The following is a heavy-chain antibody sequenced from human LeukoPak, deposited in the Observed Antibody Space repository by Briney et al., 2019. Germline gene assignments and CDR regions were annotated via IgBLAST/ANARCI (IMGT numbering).Heavy chain of an antibody. CDR2: ISGSGGST. CDR1: GFTFSSYA. J-gene: IGHJ4*02. Sequence: PGGPLRLSCTASGFTFSSYAMSWVRQAPGKGLEWVSAISGSGGSTYYADSGKGRFTISRDNSKNTLYLQMNSLRAEDTAVYYCATPPYSSSWPFDYWGQGTLVTVSS. V-gene: IGHV3-23*01. D-gene: IGHD6-13*01. CDR3: ATPPYSSSWPFDY.